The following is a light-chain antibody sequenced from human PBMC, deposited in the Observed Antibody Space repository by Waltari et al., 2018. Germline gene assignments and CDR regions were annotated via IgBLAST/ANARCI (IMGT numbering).Light chain of an antibody. CDR3: QQRGSWPLIT. Sequence: EIVLTQSPATLSLSPGERAPLSCRASQSIKNYLAWYQQKPGQAPRLLIYDASNRATGIPARFSGSGSGTDFTLTISSLEPEDFAVYYCQQRGSWPLITFGQGTRLEIK. V-gene: IGKV3-11*01. J-gene: IGKJ5*01. CDR2: DAS. CDR1: QSIKNY.